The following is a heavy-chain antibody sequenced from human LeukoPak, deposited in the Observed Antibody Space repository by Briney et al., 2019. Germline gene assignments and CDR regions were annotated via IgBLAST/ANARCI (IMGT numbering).Heavy chain of an antibody. CDR3: ARCYDSSGYNWFDP. J-gene: IGHJ5*02. Sequence: SETLSLTCAVYGGSFSGYYWSWIRQPPGKGLEWIGEINHSGSTNYNPSLKSRVTISVDTSKNQFSLKLSSVTAADTAVYYCARCYDSSGYNWFDPWGQGTLVAVSS. CDR1: GGSFSGYY. D-gene: IGHD3-22*01. V-gene: IGHV4-34*01. CDR2: INHSGST.